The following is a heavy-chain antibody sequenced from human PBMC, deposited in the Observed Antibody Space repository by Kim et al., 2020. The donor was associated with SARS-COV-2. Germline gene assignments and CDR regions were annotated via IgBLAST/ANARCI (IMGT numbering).Heavy chain of an antibody. CDR2: ISYDGSNK. D-gene: IGHD6-13*01. J-gene: IGHJ6*02. CDR1: GFTFSSYA. Sequence: GSLRLSCAASGFTFSSYAMYWVRQAPGKGLEWVAVISYDGSNKYYADSVKGRFTISRDNSKNTLYLQMNSLRAEDTAVYYCARVLAIAAAGTYYYYGMDVWGQGTTVTVSS. CDR3: ARVLAIAAAGTYYYYGMDV. V-gene: IGHV3-30*04.